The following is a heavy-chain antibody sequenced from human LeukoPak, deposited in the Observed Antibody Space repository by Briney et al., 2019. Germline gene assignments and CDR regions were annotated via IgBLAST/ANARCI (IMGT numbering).Heavy chain of an antibody. CDR1: GGSFSGYY. D-gene: IGHD3-10*01. J-gene: IGHJ4*02. V-gene: IGHV4-34*01. CDR3: ARRGYYYGSGSFSYYFDY. CDR2: INHSGST. Sequence: SETLSLTCAVYGGSFSGYYWSWIRKPPGKGLEWIGEINHSGSTNYNPSLKSRATISVDTSKNQFSLKLSSVTAADTAVYYCARRGYYYGSGSFSYYFDYWGQGTLVTVSS.